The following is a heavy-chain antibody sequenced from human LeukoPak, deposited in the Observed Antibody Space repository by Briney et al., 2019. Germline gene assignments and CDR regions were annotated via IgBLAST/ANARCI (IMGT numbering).Heavy chain of an antibody. D-gene: IGHD3-22*01. V-gene: IGHV3-23*01. Sequence: GGSLRLSCAASGFTFSSYAMSWVRQAPGKGLEWVSAISGSGGSTYYADSVKGRFTISRDNSKNTLYLQMNSLRAEDTAVYYCAKEGGGITMIVVVSPFDYWGQGTLVTVSS. CDR3: AKEGGGITMIVVVSPFDY. CDR1: GFTFSSYA. CDR2: ISGSGGST. J-gene: IGHJ4*02.